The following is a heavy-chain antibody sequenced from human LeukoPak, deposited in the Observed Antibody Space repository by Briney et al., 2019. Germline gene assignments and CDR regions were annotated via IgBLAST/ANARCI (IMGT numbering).Heavy chain of an antibody. D-gene: IGHD1-26*01. Sequence: GGSLRLSCAASGFTFSSYSMNWVRQAPGKGLEWVSSISSSSSYIYYADSVKGRFTISRDNAKNSLYLQMNSLRAEDTAVYYCARDRSSSPGAVDVWGKGTTVTVSS. CDR2: ISSSSSYI. CDR3: ARDRSSSPGAVDV. CDR1: GFTFSSYS. J-gene: IGHJ6*04. V-gene: IGHV3-21*01.